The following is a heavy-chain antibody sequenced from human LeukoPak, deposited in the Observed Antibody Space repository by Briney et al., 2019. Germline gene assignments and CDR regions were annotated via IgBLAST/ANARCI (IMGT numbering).Heavy chain of an antibody. CDR1: GGSISNYY. V-gene: IGHV4-59*01. Sequence: SETLSLTCTVSGGSISNYYWSWIRQPPGKGLEWIGYIHYSGSTNYNPSLKSRVTMSVDTSKNQLSLKLTSMTAADTAVYYCARELGSTVVNCGMDVWGQGTTVTVSS. J-gene: IGHJ6*02. CDR2: IHYSGST. CDR3: ARELGSTVVNCGMDV. D-gene: IGHD4-23*01.